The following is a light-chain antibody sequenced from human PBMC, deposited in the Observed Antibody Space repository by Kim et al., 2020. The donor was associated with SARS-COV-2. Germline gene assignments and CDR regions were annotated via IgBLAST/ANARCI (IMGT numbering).Light chain of an antibody. Sequence: DIQMTQSPSSLSASIGDRVTITCQASQDIDVHLNWYQQRPGKAPKLLIYDVSSLYTGVPLRFTGDGVGTHFTLTISNLQPEDIATYYCQQYDRVPRTFGQGTKLEI. CDR1: QDIDVH. J-gene: IGKJ2*02. CDR3: QQYDRVPRT. CDR2: DVS. V-gene: IGKV1-33*01.